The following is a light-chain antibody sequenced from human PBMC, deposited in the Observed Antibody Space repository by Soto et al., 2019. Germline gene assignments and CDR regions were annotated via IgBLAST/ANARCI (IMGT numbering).Light chain of an antibody. V-gene: IGKV1-5*01. CDR2: DAS. CDR3: QQYNDEPWT. CDR1: QNIGNW. Sequence: DIQMTQSPSTLSASVGARVTITCRASQNIGNWLAWYQQKPGKTPDLLIYDASSLESGVPLRFSGSGSGTESALTISSLQTDDSAKDYCQQYNDEPWTFGQGTKVESK. J-gene: IGKJ1*01.